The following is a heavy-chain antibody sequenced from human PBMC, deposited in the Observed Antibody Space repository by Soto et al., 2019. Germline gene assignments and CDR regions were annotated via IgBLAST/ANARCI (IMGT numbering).Heavy chain of an antibody. CDR3: AREGCSSTGCCPPYCYYGMDV. D-gene: IGHD2-2*01. CDR2: IYYSGST. CDR1: GGSISSYY. J-gene: IGHJ6*02. Sequence: SETLSLPCTASGGSISSYYWSWIRQPPGKGLAWIGYIYYSGSTNYNPSLKSRVTISVDTSKNQFSLKLSSVTAADTAVYYCAREGCSSTGCCPPYCYYGMDVWGQGTTVTVSS. V-gene: IGHV4-59*01.